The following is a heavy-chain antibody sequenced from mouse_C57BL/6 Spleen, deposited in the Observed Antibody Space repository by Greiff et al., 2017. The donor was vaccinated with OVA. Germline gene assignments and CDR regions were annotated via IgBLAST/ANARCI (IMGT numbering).Heavy chain of an antibody. CDR3: ARGVYDYESFYYAMDY. D-gene: IGHD2-4*01. CDR1: GFTFSDYG. Sequence: VQLTESGGGLVKPGGSLKLSCAASGFTFSDYGMHWVRQAPEQGLAWVAYISSGSSTIYYADTVKGRFTISRDNAKNTLFLQMTSLRSEDTAMYYCARGVYDYESFYYAMDYWGQGTSVTVSS. CDR2: ISSGSSTI. J-gene: IGHJ4*01. V-gene: IGHV5-17*01.